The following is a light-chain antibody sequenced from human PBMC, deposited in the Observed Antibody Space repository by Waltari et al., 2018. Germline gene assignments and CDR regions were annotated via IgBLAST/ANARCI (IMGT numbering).Light chain of an antibody. V-gene: IGKV4-1*01. Sequence: DIVMTQSPDPLAVSLGERATINCKSSQSVLYSSNNKNYLAWYQQKPGQPPKLLIYWASTRESGVPYRFTVSGSGTDFTLTISSLQAEDVAVYYCQQYYSGPFTFGQGTRLEIK. CDR1: QSVLYSSNNKNY. J-gene: IGKJ5*01. CDR3: QQYYSGPFT. CDR2: WAS.